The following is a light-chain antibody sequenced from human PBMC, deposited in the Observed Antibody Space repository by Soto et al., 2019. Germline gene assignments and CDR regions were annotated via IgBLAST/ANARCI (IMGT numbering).Light chain of an antibody. J-gene: IGLJ2*01. V-gene: IGLV4-69*01. CDR2: VNSDGSH. Sequence: QSVLTQSPSASSSLGASVKLTCTLSSGHSSYAIAWHQQQPERGPRYLMKVNSDGSHSKGDGIPDRFSGSSSGAERYLTISSLQSEDEADYSCQTWGTGVHVFGGGTKLTVL. CDR3: QTWGTGVHV. CDR1: SGHSSYA.